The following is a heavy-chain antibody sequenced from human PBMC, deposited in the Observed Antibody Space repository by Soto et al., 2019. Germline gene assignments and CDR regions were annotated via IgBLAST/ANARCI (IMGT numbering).Heavy chain of an antibody. Sequence: LXLTCTVSGGSFTNSSYYWGWIRQSPGKGLEWIGSVYYRGRSYSKSSVKSRVTISVDTSKNRFSLSLNSVTASDTAVYFCVSQRTTVPTQAYFDYWGPGALVTVSS. CDR1: GGSFTNSSYY. D-gene: IGHD4-17*01. J-gene: IGHJ4*02. CDR3: VSQRTTVPTQAYFDY. V-gene: IGHV4-39*01. CDR2: VYYRGRS.